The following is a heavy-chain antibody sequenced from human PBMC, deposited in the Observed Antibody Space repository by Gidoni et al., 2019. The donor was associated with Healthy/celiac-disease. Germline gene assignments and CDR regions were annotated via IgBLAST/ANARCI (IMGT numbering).Heavy chain of an antibody. D-gene: IGHD3-3*01. Sequence: EVQLLESGGGLVQPGGSLRLSCAASGFTFSSYAMCWVRQAPGKGLEWVSAIRGSGGSTYYADSVKGRFTISRDNSKNTLYLQMNSLRAEDTAVYYCAKGGYYDFWSGPSPNYYFDYWGQGTLVTVSS. J-gene: IGHJ4*02. CDR1: GFTFSSYA. V-gene: IGHV3-23*01. CDR2: IRGSGGST. CDR3: AKGGYYDFWSGPSPNYYFDY.